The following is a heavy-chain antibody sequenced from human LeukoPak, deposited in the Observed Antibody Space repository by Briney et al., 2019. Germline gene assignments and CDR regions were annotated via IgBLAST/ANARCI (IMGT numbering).Heavy chain of an antibody. CDR1: GYTFTSYA. J-gene: IGHJ3*02. CDR3: ATRRSAIVGATGAFDI. V-gene: IGHV1-3*01. CDR2: INAGNGNT. Sequence: ASVKVSCKASGYTFTSYAMHWVRQAPGQRLEWMGWINAGNGNTKYSQKFQGRVTMTEDTSTDTAYMELSSLRSEDTAVYYCATRRSAIVGATGAFDIWGQGTMVTVSS. D-gene: IGHD1-26*01.